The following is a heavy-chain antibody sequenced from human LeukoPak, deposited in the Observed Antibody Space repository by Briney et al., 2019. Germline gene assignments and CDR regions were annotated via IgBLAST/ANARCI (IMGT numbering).Heavy chain of an antibody. CDR1: GYTFTSYD. D-gene: IGHD3-22*01. Sequence: ASVKVSCKASGYTFTSYDINWVRQATGQGLEWMGWMNPNSGNTGYAQKFQGRVTITADESTSTAYMELSSLRSEDTAVYYCARSKSPDYDSSGRNAFDIWGQGTMVTVSS. CDR2: MNPNSGNT. CDR3: ARSKSPDYDSSGRNAFDI. V-gene: IGHV1-8*03. J-gene: IGHJ3*02.